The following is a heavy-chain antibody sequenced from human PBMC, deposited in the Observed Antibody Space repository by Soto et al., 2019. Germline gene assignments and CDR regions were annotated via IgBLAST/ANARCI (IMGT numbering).Heavy chain of an antibody. CDR3: ATIRVRGGPLGFEV. J-gene: IGHJ4*01. V-gene: IGHV1-69*06. CDR2: VLPITGST. Sequence: QVQLVQSGAEVKKPGSSVKVSCKTSGGLFSVFSFNWVRQAPGQGLEWMGGVLPITGSTDYAQKFQGRLTITADRSTSTIFMDLSRLTSDDTANCFWATIRVRGGPLGFEVGGQGTLISVSS. D-gene: IGHD1-20*01. CDR1: GGLFSVFS.